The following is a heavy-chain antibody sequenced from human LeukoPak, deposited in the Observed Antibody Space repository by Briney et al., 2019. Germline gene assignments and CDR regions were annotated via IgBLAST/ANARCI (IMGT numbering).Heavy chain of an antibody. CDR3: AKFQRFLPDY. CDR2: ISYDGSNK. V-gene: IGHV3-30-3*02. J-gene: IGHJ4*02. D-gene: IGHD3-3*01. CDR1: GFTFSSYA. Sequence: PGRSLRLSCAASGFTFSSYAMPWVRQAPGKGLEWVAVISYDGSNKYYADSVKGRFTISRDNSKNTLYLQMNSLRAEDTAVYYCAKFQRFLPDYWGQGTLVTVSS.